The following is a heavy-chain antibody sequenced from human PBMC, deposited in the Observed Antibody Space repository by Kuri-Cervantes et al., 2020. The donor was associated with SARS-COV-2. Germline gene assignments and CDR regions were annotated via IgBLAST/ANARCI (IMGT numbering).Heavy chain of an antibody. CDR2: INWNGGST. Sequence: GESLKISCAASGFTFDDYGMSWVRQAPGKGLEWVSGINWNGGSTGYADSVKGRFTISRDNAKNSVYLQMNSLRAEDTAVYYCARDLRLGKSLDHWGQGTLVTVSS. J-gene: IGHJ5*02. CDR3: ARDLRLGKSLDH. D-gene: IGHD7-27*01. V-gene: IGHV3-20*04. CDR1: GFTFDDYG.